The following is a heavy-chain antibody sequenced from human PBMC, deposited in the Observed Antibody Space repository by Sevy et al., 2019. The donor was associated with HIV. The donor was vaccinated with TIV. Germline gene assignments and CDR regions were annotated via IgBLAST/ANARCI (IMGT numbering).Heavy chain of an antibody. CDR3: ARGVTVTTVPYYFDY. CDR1: SGSFSAYY. Sequence: SETLSLSCAVYSGSFSAYYWRWIRQPPGKGLEWIGEINHSGSTNYNPSLKSRVTISLHTSKNQFSLKLTSVTAADTAVYYCARGVTVTTVPYYFDYWGQGTLVTVSS. V-gene: IGHV4-34*01. CDR2: INHSGST. D-gene: IGHD4-4*01. J-gene: IGHJ4*02.